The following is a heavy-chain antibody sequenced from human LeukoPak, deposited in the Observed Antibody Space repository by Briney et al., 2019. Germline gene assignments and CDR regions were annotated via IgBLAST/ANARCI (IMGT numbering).Heavy chain of an antibody. CDR1: GGPISIGGYY. J-gene: IGHJ4*02. CDR2: IYYSGST. V-gene: IGHV4-31*03. Sequence: SETLSLTCTVSGGPISIGGYYWSWIRQHPGKGLEWIGYIYYSGSTYYNPSLKSRVTISVDTSKNQFSLKLSPVTAADTAVYYCARVRWLQFDYWGQGTLVTVSS. CDR3: ARVRWLQFDY. D-gene: IGHD5-24*01.